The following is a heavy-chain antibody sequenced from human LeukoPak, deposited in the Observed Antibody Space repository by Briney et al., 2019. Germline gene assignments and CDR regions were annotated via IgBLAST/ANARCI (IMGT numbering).Heavy chain of an antibody. J-gene: IGHJ4*02. CDR3: AKVSIKQQLAHTFDY. D-gene: IGHD6-13*01. CDR2: ISGSGGST. V-gene: IGHV3-23*01. Sequence: PGGSLRLSCAASGLTFSSYAMSWVRQAPGKGLEWVSAISGSGGSTYYADSVKGRFTISRDNSKNTLYLQMNSLRAEDTAVYYCAKVSIKQQLAHTFDYWGQGTLVTVSS. CDR1: GLTFSSYA.